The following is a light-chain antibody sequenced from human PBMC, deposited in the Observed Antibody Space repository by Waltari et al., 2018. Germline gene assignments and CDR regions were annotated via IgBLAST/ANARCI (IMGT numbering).Light chain of an antibody. V-gene: IGKV3-20*01. Sequence: DIVLTQSPGTLSLPVGERATVSCRASESVSRALAWYQRKPGQAPRLLIYGASTRATGIPDRFSGSGSGTDFSLTISRLEPDDFAVYYCQHYLRLPVTFGQGTTVEI. J-gene: IGKJ1*01. CDR1: ESVSRA. CDR3: QHYLRLPVT. CDR2: GAS.